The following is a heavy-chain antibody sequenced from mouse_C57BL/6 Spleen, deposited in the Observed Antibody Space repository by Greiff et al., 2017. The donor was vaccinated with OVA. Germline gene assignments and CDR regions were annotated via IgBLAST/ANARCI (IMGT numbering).Heavy chain of an antibody. D-gene: IGHD2-5*01. Sequence: VQLQQSGPGLVKPSQSLSLTCSVTGYSITSGYYWNWIRQFPGNKLEWMGYISYDGSNNYNPSLKNRISITRDTSKNQFFLKLNSVTTEDTATYYCARGDYYSNYDYWGQGTTLTVSS. V-gene: IGHV3-6*01. CDR3: ARGDYYSNYDY. CDR1: GYSITSGYY. CDR2: ISYDGSN. J-gene: IGHJ2*01.